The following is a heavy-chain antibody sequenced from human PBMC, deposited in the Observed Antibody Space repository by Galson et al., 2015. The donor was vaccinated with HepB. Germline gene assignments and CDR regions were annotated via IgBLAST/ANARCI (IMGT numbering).Heavy chain of an antibody. CDR1: GGTFSSYT. Sequence: SVKVSCKASGGTFSSYTLTWVRQAPGQGLEWMGRIIPIYDIANYAQKFQGRVTITADKSTSTAYMELSSLTSDDTAVYFCARDQEYCSGGSCWGAFDIWGQGTMVTVAS. CDR3: ARDQEYCSGGSCWGAFDI. V-gene: IGHV1-69*04. J-gene: IGHJ3*02. CDR2: IIPIYDIA. D-gene: IGHD2-15*01.